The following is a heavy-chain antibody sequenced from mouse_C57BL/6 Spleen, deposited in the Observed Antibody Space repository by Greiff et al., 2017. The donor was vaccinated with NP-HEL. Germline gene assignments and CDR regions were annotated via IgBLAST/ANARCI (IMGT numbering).Heavy chain of an antibody. V-gene: IGHV1-42*01. CDR3: ARELAYAMDY. CDR1: GYSFTGYY. D-gene: IGHD4-1*01. J-gene: IGHJ4*01. CDR2: INPSTGGT. Sequence: VHVKQSGPELVKPGASVKISCKASGYSFTGYYMNWVKQSPEKSLEWIGEINPSTGGTTYNQKFKAKATLTVDKSSSTAYMQLKSLTSEDSAVYYCARELAYAMDYWGQGTSVTVSS.